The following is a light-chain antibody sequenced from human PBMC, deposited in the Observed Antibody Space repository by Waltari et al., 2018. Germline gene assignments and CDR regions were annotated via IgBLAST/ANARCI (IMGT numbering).Light chain of an antibody. J-gene: IGLJ2*01. V-gene: IGLV2-23*02. CDR2: DVS. Sequence: QSALTQPASVSGSPGQSITLSATGRNSNVGGINHVSWYQQHPGKAPTLKSYDVSQLPSGVSDRFSGSNSGNTASLTISGLQAEDDADYYCCSYAGRSVVFGGGTKLTVL. CDR3: CSYAGRSVV. CDR1: NSNVGGINH.